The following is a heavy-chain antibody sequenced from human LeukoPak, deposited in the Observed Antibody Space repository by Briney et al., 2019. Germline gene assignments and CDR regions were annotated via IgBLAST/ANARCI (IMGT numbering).Heavy chain of an antibody. CDR2: INHSGST. D-gene: IGHD3-3*01. J-gene: IGHJ3*02. CDR1: GGSFSGYY. Sequence: SETLSLTCAVYGGSFSGYYWSWLRQPPGKGLEWIGEINHSGSTNYNLSLKSRVTISVDTSKNQFSLKLSSVTAADTAVYYCARGGYYDFWSGYPNDAFDIWGQGTMVTVSS. V-gene: IGHV4-34*01. CDR3: ARGGYYDFWSGYPNDAFDI.